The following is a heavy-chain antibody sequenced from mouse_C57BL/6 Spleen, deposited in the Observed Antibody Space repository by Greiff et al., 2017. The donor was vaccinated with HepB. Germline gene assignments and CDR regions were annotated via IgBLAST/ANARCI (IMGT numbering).Heavy chain of an antibody. Sequence: VQLQESGPGLVQPSQSLSITCTVSGFSLTSYGVHWVRQSPGKGLEWLGVIWRGGSTDYNAAFMSRLSITKDNSKIQVFFKMNSLQADDTAIYYCAKNDDYDGYFDVWGTGTTVTFSS. V-gene: IGHV2-5*01. D-gene: IGHD2-4*01. CDR1: GFSLTSYG. J-gene: IGHJ1*03. CDR3: AKNDDYDGYFDV. CDR2: IWRGGST.